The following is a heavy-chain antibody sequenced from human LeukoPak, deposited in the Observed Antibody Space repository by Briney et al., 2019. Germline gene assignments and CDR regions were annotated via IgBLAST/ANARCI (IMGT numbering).Heavy chain of an antibody. CDR2: ISSSGSTI. Sequence: PGGSLRLSCAASGFTFSSYEMNWVRQAPGKGLEWVSYISSSGSTIYYADSVKGRFTISRDNSKNTLYLQMNSLRAEDTAVYYCARDLIYCSGGSCYSANYYYYGMDVWGQGTTVTVSS. D-gene: IGHD2-15*01. CDR1: GFTFSSYE. V-gene: IGHV3-48*03. J-gene: IGHJ6*02. CDR3: ARDLIYCSGGSCYSANYYYYGMDV.